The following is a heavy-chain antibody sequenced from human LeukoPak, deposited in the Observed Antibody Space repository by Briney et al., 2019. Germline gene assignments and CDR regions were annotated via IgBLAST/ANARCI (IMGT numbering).Heavy chain of an antibody. D-gene: IGHD5-24*01. Sequence: SETLSLTCTVSGGSIGSNSDYWSWIRQPAGKELEWIGRFYSSGSTSYNPSLKSRVTISVVTSKNQFSLRLTSVTAADTAVYYCAGGSRHLGNYYYYMDVWGKGTTVTVSS. J-gene: IGHJ6*03. CDR1: GGSIGSNSDY. CDR2: FYSSGST. V-gene: IGHV4-61*02. CDR3: AGGSRHLGNYYYYMDV.